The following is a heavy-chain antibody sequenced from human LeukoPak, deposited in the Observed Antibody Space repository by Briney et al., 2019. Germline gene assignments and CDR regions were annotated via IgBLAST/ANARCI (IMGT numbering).Heavy chain of an antibody. Sequence: SETLSLTCTVSGGSISSSSYYWGWIRQPPGKGLEWIGSIHYSGSTNYNPSLKSRVTISVDTSKNQFSLKLSSVTAADTAVYYCARDSRPKLGSCYDYWGQGTLVTVSS. CDR3: ARDSRPKLGSCYDY. V-gene: IGHV4-39*07. CDR2: IHYSGST. J-gene: IGHJ4*02. CDR1: GGSISSSSYY. D-gene: IGHD2-15*01.